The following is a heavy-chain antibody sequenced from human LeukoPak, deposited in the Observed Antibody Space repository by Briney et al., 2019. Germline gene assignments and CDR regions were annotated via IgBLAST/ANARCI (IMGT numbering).Heavy chain of an antibody. CDR3: AKGPLWRRVGDYFDY. J-gene: IGHJ4*02. Sequence: GGSLRLSCAASGFTFSSYAMSWVRQAPGKGLEWVSAISGSGGSTYYADSVKGRFTISRDNSKNTLYLQMNSLRAEDTAVYYCAKGPLWRRVGDYFDYWGQGTLVTVSS. CDR2: ISGSGGST. CDR1: GFTFSSYA. V-gene: IGHV3-23*01. D-gene: IGHD1-1*01.